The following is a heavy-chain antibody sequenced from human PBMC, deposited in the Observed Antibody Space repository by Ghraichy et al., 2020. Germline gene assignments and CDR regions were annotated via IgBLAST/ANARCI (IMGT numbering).Heavy chain of an antibody. CDR3: ARDRSGRIWGPVDY. Sequence: ASVKVSCKASGYNFINYYMHWVRQAPGQRLEWLGVVNPSGGKTTHAQKLQGRVTMTSDTSTSTPFMELSRLTSEDTAVYYCARDRSGRIWGPVDYWGQGTLVTVAS. CDR1: GYNFINYY. V-gene: IGHV1-46*01. J-gene: IGHJ4*02. CDR2: VNPSGGKT. D-gene: IGHD3-10*01.